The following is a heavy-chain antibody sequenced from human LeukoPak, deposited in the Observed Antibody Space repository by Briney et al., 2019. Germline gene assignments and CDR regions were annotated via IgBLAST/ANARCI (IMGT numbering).Heavy chain of an antibody. CDR3: ARSNYKGNYDY. V-gene: IGHV3-13*01. Sequence: GGSLRLSCAASGFVFSNYDMHWVRQSTRKGLEWVAHILVAGDTQYADSVKGRFTISRDNSKNTLYLQMNSLRAEDTAVYYCARSNYKGNYDYWGQGTLVTVSS. J-gene: IGHJ4*02. CDR1: GFVFSNYD. D-gene: IGHD3-10*01. CDR2: ILVAGDT.